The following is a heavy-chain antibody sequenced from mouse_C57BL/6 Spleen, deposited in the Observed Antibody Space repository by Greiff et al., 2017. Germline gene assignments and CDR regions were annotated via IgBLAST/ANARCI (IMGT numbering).Heavy chain of an antibody. CDR1: GYTFTSYW. CDR3: TWGNYDWYFDV. CDR2: IYPGNSDT. Sequence: EVQLQQSGPVLARPGASVKMSCKTSGYTFTSYWMHWVKQRPGQGLEWIGAIYPGNSDTSYNQKFKGKAKLTAVTSASTAYMELSSLTNEDSAVYYCTWGNYDWYFDVWGTGTTVTVSS. V-gene: IGHV1-5*01. J-gene: IGHJ1*03. D-gene: IGHD2-1*01.